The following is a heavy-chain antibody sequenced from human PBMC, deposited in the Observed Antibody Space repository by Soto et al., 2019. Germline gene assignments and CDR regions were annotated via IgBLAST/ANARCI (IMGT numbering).Heavy chain of an antibody. D-gene: IGHD5-12*01. CDR3: AXXXXXGRGYSAYDHLFDY. J-gene: IGHJ4*02. CDR2: ITHTGGT. CDR1: GGSFSDYY. Sequence: QVQLHQWGAGLLKPSETLSLTCAAYGGSFSDYYWSWIRQPPGKGLEWIGEITHTGGTNYNPSLKSRVTISVDMSKNKFSLKLTSVSAADTAVYYCAXXXXXGRGYSAYDHLFDYWGQGTLVSVSS. V-gene: IGHV4-34*01.